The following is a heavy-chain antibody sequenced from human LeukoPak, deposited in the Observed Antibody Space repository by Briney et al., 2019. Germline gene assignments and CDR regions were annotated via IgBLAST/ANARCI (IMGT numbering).Heavy chain of an antibody. CDR1: GFTFSSYA. V-gene: IGHV3-9*01. D-gene: IGHD1-26*01. J-gene: IGHJ4*02. Sequence: GGSLRLSCAASGFTFSSYAMHWVRQAPWKGLEWVSGISWNSGSIGYADSVKGRFTISRDNAKNSLYLQMNSLRAEDTALYYCARATGSYWGDYWGQGTLVTVSS. CDR3: ARATGSYWGDY. CDR2: ISWNSGSI.